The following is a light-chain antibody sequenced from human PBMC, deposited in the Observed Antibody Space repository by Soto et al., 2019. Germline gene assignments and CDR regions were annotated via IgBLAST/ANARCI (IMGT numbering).Light chain of an antibody. CDR1: SSNIGAGYD. J-gene: IGLJ2*01. CDR3: QSYDSSLSGSVV. V-gene: IGLV1-40*01. CDR2: GNS. Sequence: QSVLTQPPSVSGAPGQRVTISCTGSSSNIGAGYDVHWYQQLPGTAPKLLIYGNSNRPSGVPDRFSGSKSGTSASLAITGLQAEDEADYYCQSYDSSLSGSVVFGGGIKLTV.